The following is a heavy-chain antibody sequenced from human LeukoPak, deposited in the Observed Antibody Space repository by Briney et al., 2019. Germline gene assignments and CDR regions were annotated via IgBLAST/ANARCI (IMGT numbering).Heavy chain of an antibody. D-gene: IGHD2-15*01. V-gene: IGHV3-30*03. J-gene: IGHJ6*02. Sequence: GGSLRLSCAASGFTFSSYGMHWVRQAPGKGLEWVAVISYDGSNKYYADSVKGRFTISRDNAKNSLYLQMNSLRAEDTAVYFCARSSDRYGMDVWGQGTTVTVSS. CDR2: ISYDGSNK. CDR1: GFTFSSYG. CDR3: ARSSDRYGMDV.